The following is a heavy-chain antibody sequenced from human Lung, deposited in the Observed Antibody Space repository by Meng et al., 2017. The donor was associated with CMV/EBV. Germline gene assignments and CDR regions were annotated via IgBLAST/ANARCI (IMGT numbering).Heavy chain of an antibody. CDR2: VNPISDDT. Sequence: LQLVQSGAEVRRLGASVKISCQASGYSFSGFYLNWARQAPGHGLEWLGRVNPISDDTHLAQKFEGRITVTRGATINTAFMELTRLRPDDTAVYYCAKSSDNGWSSWGPGTLVTVSS. CDR3: AKSSDNGWSS. J-gene: IGHJ4*02. CDR1: GYSFSGFY. V-gene: IGHV1-2*06. D-gene: IGHD6-19*01.